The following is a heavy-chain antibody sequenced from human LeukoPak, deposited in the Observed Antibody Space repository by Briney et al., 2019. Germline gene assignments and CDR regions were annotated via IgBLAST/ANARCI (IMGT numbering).Heavy chain of an antibody. CDR1: GGSFSGHY. CDR3: ARGPLPLY. CDR2: INHSGST. J-gene: IGHJ4*02. V-gene: IGHV4-34*01. Sequence: SETLSLTCAAYGGSFSGHYWSWIRQPPGKGLEWIGEINHSGSTNYNPSLKSRVTISVDTSKNQFSLKLSSVTAADTAVYYCARGPLPLYWGQGTLVTVSS.